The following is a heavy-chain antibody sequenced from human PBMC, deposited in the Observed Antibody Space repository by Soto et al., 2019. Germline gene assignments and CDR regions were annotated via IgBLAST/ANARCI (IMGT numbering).Heavy chain of an antibody. J-gene: IGHJ4*02. CDR1: GGTFRAYA. Sequence: GASVKVSCKASGGTFRAYAISWVRQAPGQGLEWMGGIIPLFGTTNYAQRFQDRVTITADDSTRTASMELSSLRSEDTAVYYCATNNRASYHFDYWGQGTPVTVSS. CDR3: ATNNRASYHFDY. V-gene: IGHV1-69*13. D-gene: IGHD3-16*02. CDR2: IIPLFGTT.